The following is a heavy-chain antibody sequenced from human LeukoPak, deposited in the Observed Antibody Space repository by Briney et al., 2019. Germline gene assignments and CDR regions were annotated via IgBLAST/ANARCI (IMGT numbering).Heavy chain of an antibody. D-gene: IGHD3-10*01. CDR2: TYYRSKWYS. Sequence: SQTLSLTCAISGDSVSSNSAAWNWIRQSPSRGLEWLGRTYYRSKWYSDYAVSVKSRITINPDTSKNQFSLQLNSVTPDDTAMYCCARDTGLGEFSFDCWGQGTLVTVSS. CDR1: GDSVSSNSAA. V-gene: IGHV6-1*01. J-gene: IGHJ4*02. CDR3: ARDTGLGEFSFDC.